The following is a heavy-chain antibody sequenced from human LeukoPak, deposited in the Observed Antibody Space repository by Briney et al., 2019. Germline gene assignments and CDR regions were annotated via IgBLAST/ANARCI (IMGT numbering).Heavy chain of an antibody. Sequence: SETLSLTCTVSGGSISSGSYYWSWIRQPAGKGLEWIGRIYTSGSTNYNPSLKSRVTISVDTSKNQFSLKLSSVTAADTAVYYCAREGPEGSSTSSPLNWFDPWGQGTLVTVSS. V-gene: IGHV4-61*02. CDR3: AREGPEGSSTSSPLNWFDP. CDR2: IYTSGST. CDR1: GGSISSGSYY. D-gene: IGHD2-2*01. J-gene: IGHJ5*02.